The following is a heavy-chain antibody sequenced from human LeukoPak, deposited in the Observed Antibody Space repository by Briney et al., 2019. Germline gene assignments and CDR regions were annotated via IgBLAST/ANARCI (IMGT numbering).Heavy chain of an antibody. CDR1: GYTFTGYY. CDR3: ARGAMTTAVTPVIYDY. V-gene: IGHV1-2*02. CDR2: INPNSGGT. D-gene: IGHD4-23*01. J-gene: IGHJ4*02. Sequence: ASVKVSCKASGYTFTGYYMHWVRQAPGQGLEWMGWINPNSGGTNYAQKFQGRVTMTRDTSISTAYMELSRLRSDDTAVCYCARGAMTTAVTPVIYDYWGQGTLVTVSS.